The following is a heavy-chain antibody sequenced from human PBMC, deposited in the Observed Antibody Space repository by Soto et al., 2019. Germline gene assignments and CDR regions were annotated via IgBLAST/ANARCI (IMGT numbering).Heavy chain of an antibody. Sequence: QLQLQESGPGLVKPSETLSLTCTVSGGSISSSSYYWGWIRQPPGKGLEWIGSIYYSGSTYYNPSHTSRVTISVDTSKNPSSLRLRSVTAADTAVYYCARHSRRYSVDYWGQGTLVTVSS. CDR1: GGSISSSSYY. V-gene: IGHV4-39*01. CDR3: ARHSRRYSVDY. CDR2: IYYSGST. J-gene: IGHJ4*02. D-gene: IGHD1-20*01.